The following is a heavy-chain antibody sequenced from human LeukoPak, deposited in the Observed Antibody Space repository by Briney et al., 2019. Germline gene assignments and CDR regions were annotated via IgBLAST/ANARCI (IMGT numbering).Heavy chain of an antibody. V-gene: IGHV3-30-3*01. D-gene: IGHD3-22*01. CDR3: ACEYDISGYHYFGF. J-gene: IGHJ4*02. Sequence: PGGSLRLSCAASGFTFSRYAMHWVRQAPGKGLEWMAVISSDGSIKYYADSVKGRFTISTDSSKNTPYMQMNSLRAEDTAVYYCACEYDISGYHYFGFRGQGTLVTVSS. CDR1: GFTFSRYA. CDR2: ISSDGSIK.